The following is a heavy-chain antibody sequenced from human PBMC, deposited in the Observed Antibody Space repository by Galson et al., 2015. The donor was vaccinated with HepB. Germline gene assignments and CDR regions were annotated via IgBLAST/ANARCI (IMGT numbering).Heavy chain of an antibody. V-gene: IGHV2-5*02. Sequence: PALVKPTQTLTLTCTFSGFSPTTSGVGVGWIRQPPGKALEWLALIYWDDDKRYSPPLKGRLTITKDTSKNQVVLTMTNMDPVDTATYYCAHRRIMITFGGVIVTGGGAFDIWGQGTMVTVSS. J-gene: IGHJ3*02. CDR1: GFSPTTSGVG. D-gene: IGHD3-16*02. CDR3: AHRRIMITFGGVIVTGGGAFDI. CDR2: IYWDDDK.